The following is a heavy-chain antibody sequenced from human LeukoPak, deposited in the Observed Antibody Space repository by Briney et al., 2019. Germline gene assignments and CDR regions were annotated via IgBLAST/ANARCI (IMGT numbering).Heavy chain of an antibody. Sequence: PSETLSLTCAVYGGSFSGYCWSWIRQPPGKGLEWIGEINHSGSTNYNPSLKSRVTISVDTSKNQFSLKLSSVTAAATAVYYCARLGGIAAAGSDAFDIWGQGTMVTVSS. J-gene: IGHJ3*02. V-gene: IGHV4-34*01. CDR2: INHSGST. D-gene: IGHD6-13*01. CDR3: ARLGGIAAAGSDAFDI. CDR1: GGSFSGYC.